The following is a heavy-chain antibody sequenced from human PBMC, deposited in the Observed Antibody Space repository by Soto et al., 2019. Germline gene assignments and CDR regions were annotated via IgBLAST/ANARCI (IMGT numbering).Heavy chain of an antibody. D-gene: IGHD4-17*01. CDR1: GFTLSSYH. V-gene: IGHV3-48*03. CDR3: ARDGTTGTATYHYAMDV. J-gene: IGHJ6*02. CDR2: IHASSISNI. Sequence: PGGSLRLSCVASGFTLSSYHMDWVRQAPGKGLEWISYIHASSISNIYYADSVKGRFTISRDNAKNSLYLLMDSLRAEDTAVYYCARDGTTGTATYHYAMDVWGQGTTVTVSS.